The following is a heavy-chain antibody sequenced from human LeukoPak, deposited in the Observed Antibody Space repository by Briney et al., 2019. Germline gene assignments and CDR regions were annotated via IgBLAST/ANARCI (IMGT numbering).Heavy chain of an antibody. CDR3: AKAISYSSGWYYFDY. Sequence: PGGSLRLSCAASGFTFSSYAMSWVRQAPGKGLEWVSGISGGGGGTYHADSVKGRFTISRDNSKNTLYLQMNSLRAEDTAVYYCAKAISYSSGWYYFDYWGQGTLVTVSS. V-gene: IGHV3-23*01. CDR1: GFTFSSYA. J-gene: IGHJ4*02. CDR2: ISGGGGGT. D-gene: IGHD6-13*01.